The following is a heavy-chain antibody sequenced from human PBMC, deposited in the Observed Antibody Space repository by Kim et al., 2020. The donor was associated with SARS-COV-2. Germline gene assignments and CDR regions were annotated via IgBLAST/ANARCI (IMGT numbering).Heavy chain of an antibody. D-gene: IGHD3-22*01. CDR3: ARVRAYYDSSGYYYAIDY. Sequence: KSRVTISVDTSKNQFSLKLSSVTAADTAVYYCARVRAYYDSSGYYYAIDYWGQGTLVTVSS. V-gene: IGHV4-34*01. J-gene: IGHJ4*02.